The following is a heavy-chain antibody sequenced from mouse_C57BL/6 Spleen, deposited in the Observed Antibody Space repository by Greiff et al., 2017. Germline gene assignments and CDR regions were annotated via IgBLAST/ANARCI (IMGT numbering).Heavy chain of an antibody. V-gene: IGHV1-55*01. Sequence: QVQLKQPGAELVKPGASVKMSCKASGYTFTSSWITWVKQRPGQGLEWIGDIYPGSGSTNYNEKFKGKATLTVDTSSSTAYMQRSSLTSEESAVYYCARDWNYYAMDYWGQGTSVTVSS. CDR2: IYPGSGST. CDR3: ARDWNYYAMDY. J-gene: IGHJ4*01. CDR1: GYTFTSSW. D-gene: IGHD4-1*01.